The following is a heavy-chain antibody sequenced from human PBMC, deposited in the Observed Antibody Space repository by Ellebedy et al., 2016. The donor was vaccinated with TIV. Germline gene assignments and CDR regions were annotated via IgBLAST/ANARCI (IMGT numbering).Heavy chain of an antibody. J-gene: IGHJ4*02. CDR2: IVGGGGGI. Sequence: GESLKISCAASGFTFSRYAMAGVRQAPGKGLEWVSGIVGGGGGIFYADSVKGRFTISRDNSKNTVDLQMNSLRPEDTAVYYCAKDRTSGDGYWVFDQWGQGTLVTVSS. CDR3: AKDRTSGDGYWVFDQ. D-gene: IGHD5-18*01. CDR1: GFTFSRYA. V-gene: IGHV3-23*01.